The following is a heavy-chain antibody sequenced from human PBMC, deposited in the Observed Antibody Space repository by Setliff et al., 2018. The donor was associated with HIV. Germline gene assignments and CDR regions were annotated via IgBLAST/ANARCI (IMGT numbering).Heavy chain of an antibody. Sequence: ASVKVSCKASGYTFTSHAFHWVRQAPGQSLEWMGWINVGNGNTRYSREFEGRVTITRDTSASTVHLELTSLRSEDMAVYYCARGSKRWLQFDFFDYWGQGTLVTVPS. J-gene: IGHJ4*02. V-gene: IGHV1-3*03. CDR1: GYTFTSHA. CDR3: ARGSKRWLQFDFFDY. D-gene: IGHD5-12*01. CDR2: INVGNGNT.